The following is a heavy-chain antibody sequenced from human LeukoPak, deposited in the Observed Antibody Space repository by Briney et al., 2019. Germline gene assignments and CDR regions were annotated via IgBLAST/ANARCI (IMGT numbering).Heavy chain of an antibody. V-gene: IGHV4-39*01. D-gene: IGHD3/OR15-3a*01. Sequence: SETLSLTCTVSGGSISSSYYYWGWIRQPPGKGLEWIGSIYYSGSTYYSPSLKSQVTISVDTSKNQFSLKLRSVTAADTAVYCARHFGTWGQGTLVTVSS. J-gene: IGHJ4*02. CDR1: GGSISSSYYY. CDR3: ARHFGT. CDR2: IYYSGST.